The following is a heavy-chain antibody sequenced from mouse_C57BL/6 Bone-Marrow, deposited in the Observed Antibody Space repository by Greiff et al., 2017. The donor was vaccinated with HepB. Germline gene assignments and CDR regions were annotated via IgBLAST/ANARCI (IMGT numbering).Heavy chain of an antibody. J-gene: IGHJ3*01. V-gene: IGHV1-22*01. Sequence: SGPELVKPGASVKMSCKASGYTFTDYNMHWVKQSHGKSLEWIGYINPNNGGTSYNQKFKGKATLTVNKSSSTAYMELRSLTSEDSAVYYCARRELYYGIPFAYWGQGTLVTVSA. CDR1: GYTFTDYN. D-gene: IGHD2-1*01. CDR2: INPNNGGT. CDR3: ARRELYYGIPFAY.